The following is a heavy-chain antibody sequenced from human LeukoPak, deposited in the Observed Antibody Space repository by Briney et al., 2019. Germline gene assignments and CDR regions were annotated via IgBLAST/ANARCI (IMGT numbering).Heavy chain of an antibody. CDR2: FYHSGDT. J-gene: IGHJ4*02. CDR1: GGSLSAYI. V-gene: IGHV4-59*01. CDR3: ARSLYSGGGYYYFDY. D-gene: IGHD3-10*01. Sequence: SETLSLTCAVSGGSLSAYIWSWIRQTPGKGLEWIGYFYHSGDTRFSPSLTGRVTISLDTSKNQFSLKLTSVTTADTAVYYCARSLYSGGGYYYFDYWGQGIQVTVSS.